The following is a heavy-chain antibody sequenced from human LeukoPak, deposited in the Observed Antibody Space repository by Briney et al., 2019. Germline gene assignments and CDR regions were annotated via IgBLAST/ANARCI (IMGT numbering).Heavy chain of an antibody. V-gene: IGHV3-53*01. J-gene: IGHJ4*02. CDR3: ARGVEPLAANTLAY. D-gene: IGHD1-14*01. Sequence: PGGSLRLSCAASGFTVITNDMTWVRRAPGKGLEWVSVLYSDGNTKYADSVQGRFTISRDNSKNTLYLEMNSLRPDDTAVYYCARGVEPLAANTLAYWGQGTLVTVSS. CDR1: GFTVITND. CDR2: LYSDGNT.